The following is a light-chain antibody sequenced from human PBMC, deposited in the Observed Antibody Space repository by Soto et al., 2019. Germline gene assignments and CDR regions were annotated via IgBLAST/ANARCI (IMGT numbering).Light chain of an antibody. J-gene: IGKJ2*01. CDR3: QQLYTTPRT. V-gene: IGKV4-1*01. CDR1: RNLLYNDKNY. Sequence: DIVMTQAPDSLAASLGAIVTINCKSSRNLLYNDKNYVAWYQQRPGQAPKLLIYWASTRESEVPVRISGSGSVTDFRLTIRDLQTADAAVYYCQQLYTTPRTFGQGTRVEI. CDR2: WAS.